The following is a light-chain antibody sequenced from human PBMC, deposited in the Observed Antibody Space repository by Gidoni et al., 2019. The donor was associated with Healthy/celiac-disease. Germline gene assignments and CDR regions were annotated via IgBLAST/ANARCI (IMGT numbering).Light chain of an antibody. V-gene: IGLV3-19*01. CDR3: NARDSSGNLVV. CDR2: GNN. Sequence: SSELPQAPVVSVALGQAVRITCQGDSLRSYYASWYQQKPGPAPVLVIYGNNNRPSGIPDRFSGSSSGNTDSLTSTGAQAEDEADYYCNARDSSGNLVVFGGGTKLTVL. J-gene: IGLJ2*01. CDR1: SLRSYY.